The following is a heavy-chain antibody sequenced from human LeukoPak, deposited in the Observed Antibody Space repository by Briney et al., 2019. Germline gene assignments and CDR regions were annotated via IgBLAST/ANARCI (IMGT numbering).Heavy chain of an antibody. CDR1: GGSISSYY. Sequence: SETLSLTCTVSGGSISSYYRSWIRQPPGKGLEWIGYIYYSGSTNYNPSLKSRVTISVDTSKNQFSLKLSSVTAADTAVYYCARRSPGIAAVDYWGQGTLVTVSS. D-gene: IGHD6-13*01. CDR2: IYYSGST. CDR3: ARRSPGIAAVDY. J-gene: IGHJ4*02. V-gene: IGHV4-59*08.